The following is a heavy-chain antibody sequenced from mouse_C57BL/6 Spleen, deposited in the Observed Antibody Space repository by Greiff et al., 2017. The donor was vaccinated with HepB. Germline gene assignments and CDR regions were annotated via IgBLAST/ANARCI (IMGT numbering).Heavy chain of an antibody. V-gene: IGHV5-4*01. D-gene: IGHD3-3*01. Sequence: EVKLVESGGGLVKPGGSLKLSCAASGFTFSSYAMSWVRQTPEKRLEWVATISDGGSYTYYPDNVKGRFTISRDNAKNNLYLQMSHLKSEDTAMYYCARDRACLAYWGQGTLVTVSA. CDR1: GFTFSSYA. J-gene: IGHJ3*01. CDR3: ARDRACLAY. CDR2: ISDGGSYT.